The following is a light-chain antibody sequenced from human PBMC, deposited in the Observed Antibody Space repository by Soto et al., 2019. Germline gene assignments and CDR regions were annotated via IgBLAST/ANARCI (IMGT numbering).Light chain of an antibody. Sequence: QSALTQPASVSGSPGQSITISCTGTSSDIGGYNYVSWYQQHPGKAPKYMIYDVSNRPSGVSNRFSGSKSGNTASLTISGLQAGDEADYYCSSYTSSTPYVFGTGSKVTVL. CDR1: SSDIGGYNY. J-gene: IGLJ1*01. V-gene: IGLV2-14*01. CDR2: DVS. CDR3: SSYTSSTPYV.